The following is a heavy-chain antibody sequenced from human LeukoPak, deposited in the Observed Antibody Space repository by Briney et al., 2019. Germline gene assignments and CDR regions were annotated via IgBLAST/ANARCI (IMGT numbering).Heavy chain of an antibody. V-gene: IGHV1-2*02. CDR2: INPNSGGT. CDR3: ARDQHGDYYNWFDP. J-gene: IGHJ5*02. Sequence: ASVKVSCKASGYPFTGYYMHWVRQAPGQGLEWMGWINPNSGGTNYAQKFQGRVTMTRDTSISTAYMELSRLRSDDTAVYYCARDQHGDYYNWFDPWGQGTLVTVSS. CDR1: GYPFTGYY. D-gene: IGHD4-17*01.